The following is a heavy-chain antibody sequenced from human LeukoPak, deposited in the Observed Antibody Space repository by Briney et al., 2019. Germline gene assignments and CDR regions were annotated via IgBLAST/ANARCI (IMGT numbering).Heavy chain of an antibody. J-gene: IGHJ4*02. CDR2: INPNSGAK. Sequence: ASVKVSCKASGYTFTGYYLHWVRQAPGQGLEWMGWINPNSGAKDYAQNFQGRVTMARDTSITTAYMELSSLRSDDTAVYYCARGLSETGISDWGQGTLVTVSS. D-gene: IGHD3-9*01. V-gene: IGHV1-2*02. CDR3: ARGLSETGISD. CDR1: GYTFTGYY.